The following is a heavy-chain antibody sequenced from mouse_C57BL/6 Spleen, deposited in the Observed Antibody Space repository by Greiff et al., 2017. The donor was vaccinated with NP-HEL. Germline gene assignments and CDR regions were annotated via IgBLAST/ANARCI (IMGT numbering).Heavy chain of an antibody. Sequence: QVQLKESGAELVRPGTSVKMSCKASGYTFTNYWIGWAKQRPGHGLEWIGDIYPGGGYTNYNEKFKGKATLTADKSSSTAYMQFSSLTSEDSAIYYCARTIDSSGYWFAYWGQGTLVTVSA. CDR3: ARTIDSSGYWFAY. J-gene: IGHJ3*01. V-gene: IGHV1-63*01. CDR2: IYPGGGYT. D-gene: IGHD3-2*02. CDR1: GYTFTNYW.